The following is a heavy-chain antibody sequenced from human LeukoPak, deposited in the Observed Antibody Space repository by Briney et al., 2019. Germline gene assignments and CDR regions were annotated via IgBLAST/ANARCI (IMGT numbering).Heavy chain of an antibody. J-gene: IGHJ6*02. V-gene: IGHV1-69*04. CDR3: ARERNSGTYYYGMDV. CDR2: IIPILGIA. Sequence: SVKVSCKASGGTFSSYAISWVRQAPGQGLEWMGRIIPILGIANYAQKFQGRVTITADKSTSTAYMELSSLRSEDTAVYYCARERNSGTYYYGMDVWGQGTTVTVSS. D-gene: IGHD1-26*01. CDR1: GGTFSSYA.